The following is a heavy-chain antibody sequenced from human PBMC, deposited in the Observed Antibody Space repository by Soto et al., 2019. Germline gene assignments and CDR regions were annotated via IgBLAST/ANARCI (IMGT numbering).Heavy chain of an antibody. CDR3: AREGEQTYYYYYGMDV. Sequence: GASVKVSCKASGYTFTSYGISWVRQAPGRGLEWMGWISAYNGNTNYAQKLQGRVTMTTDTSTSTAYMELRSLRSDDTAVYYCAREGEQTYYYYYGMDVWGQGTTVTVSS. D-gene: IGHD2-21*01. V-gene: IGHV1-18*04. CDR2: ISAYNGNT. J-gene: IGHJ6*02. CDR1: GYTFTSYG.